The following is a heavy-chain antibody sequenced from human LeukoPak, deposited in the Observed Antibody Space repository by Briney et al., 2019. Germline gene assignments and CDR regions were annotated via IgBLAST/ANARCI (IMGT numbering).Heavy chain of an antibody. CDR1: GFTFSTFA. Sequence: GGSLRLSCAASGFTFSTFAMNWVRQAPGKGLEWVSTISGSGTTTYYVDSVKGRFSISRDNSKNTLYLEMNSLTADDTAVYYCAKGHSDFGTGFDLWGQGTLVTVSS. CDR2: ISGSGTTT. CDR3: AKGHSDFGTGFDL. V-gene: IGHV3-23*01. D-gene: IGHD4-17*01. J-gene: IGHJ4*02.